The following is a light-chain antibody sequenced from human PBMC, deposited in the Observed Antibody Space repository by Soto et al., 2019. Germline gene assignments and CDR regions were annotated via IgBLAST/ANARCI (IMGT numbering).Light chain of an antibody. Sequence: QSVLTQPPSASGSLGSSVTISCTGTSSDVGGHKYVSWYQHHPGKAPKLILFEVSQRPSGVPHRFSGSKSVTSASLAITGLQAEDEADYYCQSYDSSLSGSVFGTGTKVTVL. V-gene: IGLV2-8*01. CDR2: EVS. CDR3: QSYDSSLSGSV. J-gene: IGLJ1*01. CDR1: SSDVGGHKY.